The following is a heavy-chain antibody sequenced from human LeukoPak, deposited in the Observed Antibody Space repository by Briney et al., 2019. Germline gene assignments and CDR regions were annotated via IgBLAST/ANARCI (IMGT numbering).Heavy chain of an antibody. CDR1: GFTFSSYA. J-gene: IGHJ4*02. V-gene: IGHV3-23*01. CDR2: ISGSAGTT. Sequence: GGSLRLSCAASGFTFSSYAMTWVRQAPGKGLAWVSSISGSAGTTYYTDSVKGRFTISRDNSKNTLYLQMNSLRAEDTAVYYCAKTRGYDSTGDFDYWGQRTLVTVSS. CDR3: AKTRGYDSTGDFDY. D-gene: IGHD3-22*01.